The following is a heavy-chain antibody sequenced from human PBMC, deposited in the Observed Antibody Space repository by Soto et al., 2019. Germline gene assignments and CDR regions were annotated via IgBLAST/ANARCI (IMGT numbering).Heavy chain of an antibody. CDR3: ASSGYSSGWYMG. J-gene: IGHJ4*02. CDR2: INHSGST. CDR1: SVSFSDYY. V-gene: IGHV4-34*01. Sequence: NPXETLSLTCSVYSVSFSDYYWSWIRQPPGKGLEWIGEINHSGSTNYNTSLKSRVTISVDTSKNQLSLMLSSVTAADTAVYYCASSGYSSGWYMGWGQGTPVTVYS. D-gene: IGHD6-19*01.